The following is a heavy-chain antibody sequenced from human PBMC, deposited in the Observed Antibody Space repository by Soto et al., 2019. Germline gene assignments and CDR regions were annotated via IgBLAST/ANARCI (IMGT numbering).Heavy chain of an antibody. V-gene: IGHV1-69*13. J-gene: IGHJ6*02. CDR1: GGTFSSYA. CDR2: IIPIFGTA. Sequence: AVKVSCKASGGTFSSYAISWVRQAPGQGLEWMGGIIPIFGTANYAQKFQGRVTITADESTSTAYMELSSLRSEDTAMYYCASHRDSSGYYSGPHYYLISFRGQRTTVTPSS. D-gene: IGHD3-22*01. CDR3: ASHRDSSGYYSGPHYYLISF.